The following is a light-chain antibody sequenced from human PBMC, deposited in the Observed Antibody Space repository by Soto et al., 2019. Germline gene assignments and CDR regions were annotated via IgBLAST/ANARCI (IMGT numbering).Light chain of an antibody. Sequence: DIQMTQSPSTLSASVGDRVPITCRAIQSISDWLAWYQQIPGRAPKLLIYDASTLQSGVPSRFSGSGSGTEFILTISSLQPDDSATYYCQEYKSATFGQGTKLQIK. CDR3: QEYKSAT. V-gene: IGKV1-5*01. CDR2: DAS. J-gene: IGKJ2*01. CDR1: QSISDW.